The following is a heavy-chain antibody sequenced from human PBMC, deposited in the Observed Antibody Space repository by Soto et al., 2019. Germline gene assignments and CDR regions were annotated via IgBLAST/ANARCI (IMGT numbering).Heavy chain of an antibody. V-gene: IGHV3-23*01. CDR2: ISNSGGGT. CDR1: GFTFSTYA. CDR3: AKHTGSGIYTPFDY. J-gene: IGHJ4*02. Sequence: GGSLRLSCAASGFTFSTYAMSWVRQAPGKGLEWVSAISNSGGGTYYADSLKGQFTISRDNSKNTLYLQVNSLGAEDTAVYYCAKHTGSGIYTPFDYWGQGTLVTVSS. D-gene: IGHD3-10*01.